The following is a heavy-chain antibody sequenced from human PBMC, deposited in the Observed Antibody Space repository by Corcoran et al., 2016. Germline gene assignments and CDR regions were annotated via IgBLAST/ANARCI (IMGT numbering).Heavy chain of an antibody. CDR3: ASFRRWRSSSSLNYYYYGMDV. D-gene: IGHD6-6*01. V-gene: IGHV1-3*01. J-gene: IGHJ6*02. CDR2: INAGNGNT. Sequence: QVQLVQSGAEVKKPGASVKVSCKASGYTFTSYAMHWVRQAPGQRLEWMGWINAGNGNTKYSQKFKGRVTITRDTSASTAYMELGSLRSEDTAVYYCASFRRWRSSSSLNYYYYGMDVWGQGTTVTVSS. CDR1: GYTFTSYA.